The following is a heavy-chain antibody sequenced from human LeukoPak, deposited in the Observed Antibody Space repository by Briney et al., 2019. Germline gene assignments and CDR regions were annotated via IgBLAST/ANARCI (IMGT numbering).Heavy chain of an antibody. V-gene: IGHV3-21*01. CDR1: GFTFSSYG. Sequence: PGGSLRLSCAASGFTFSSYGMNWVRQAPGKGLEWVSSISSSSSYIYYADSVKGRFTISRDNAKNSLYLQMNSLRAEDTAVYYCARDVCSSTSCYSFDYWGQGTLVTVSS. D-gene: IGHD2-2*02. CDR3: ARDVCSSTSCYSFDY. CDR2: ISSSSSYI. J-gene: IGHJ4*02.